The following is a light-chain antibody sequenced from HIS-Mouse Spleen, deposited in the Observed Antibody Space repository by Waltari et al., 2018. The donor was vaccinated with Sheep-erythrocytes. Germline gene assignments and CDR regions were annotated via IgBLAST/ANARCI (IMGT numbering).Light chain of an antibody. CDR3: QQANSFPIT. CDR2: AAS. Sequence: DIQMTQAPSSVYASVGDRVTITCRESQGLSSWLAWYQQKPGKAPKLLIYAASSLQSGVPSRFSGSGSGTDFTLTISSLQPEDFATYYCQQANSFPITFGQGTRLEIK. J-gene: IGKJ5*01. V-gene: IGKV1-12*01. CDR1: QGLSSW.